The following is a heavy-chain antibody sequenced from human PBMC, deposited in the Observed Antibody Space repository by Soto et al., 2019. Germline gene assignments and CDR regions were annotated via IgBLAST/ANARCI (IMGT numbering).Heavy chain of an antibody. CDR2: INPNSGGT. CDR3: ARDFYDSSGSGAFDI. Sequence: QVQLVQSGAEVKNPGASVKVSCKASGYTFTGCYMHWVRQAPGQGLEWMGWINPNSGGTNYAQNFQGRVTMTRDTSIRTAYMELSRLRSDETAVYYCARDFYDSSGSGAFDIWGQGTMVTVSS. J-gene: IGHJ3*02. V-gene: IGHV1-2*02. D-gene: IGHD3-22*01. CDR1: GYTFTGCY.